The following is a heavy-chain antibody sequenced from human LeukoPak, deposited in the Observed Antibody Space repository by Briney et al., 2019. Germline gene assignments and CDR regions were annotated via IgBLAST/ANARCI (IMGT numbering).Heavy chain of an antibody. CDR2: IHASGNT. CDR1: GGSISSYY. V-gene: IGHV4-4*07. D-gene: IGHD1-26*01. CDR3: AGGEGSGTYTNWFDF. J-gene: IGHJ5*01. Sequence: SETLSLTCTVSGGSISSYYWSWIRQPAGKGLEWIGRIHASGNTNYNPSLKSRFSMSVDTSNKHFSLRLSSVTAADTAIYYCAGGEGSGTYTNWFDFWGQGTLVAVSS.